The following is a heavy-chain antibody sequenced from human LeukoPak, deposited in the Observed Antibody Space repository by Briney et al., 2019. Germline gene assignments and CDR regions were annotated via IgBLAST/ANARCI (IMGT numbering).Heavy chain of an antibody. Sequence: PVKVSCKASGGTFSNYAISWVRQAPGQGLEWMGVIIPIVGTTNYAQKFQGRVTISADASTNTLYMDLSSLGSEDTAVYYCARVPADHHSIVDYWGQGTLVTVSS. J-gene: IGHJ4*02. CDR3: ARVPADHHSIVDY. D-gene: IGHD2-15*01. CDR1: GGTFSNYA. CDR2: IIPIVGTT. V-gene: IGHV1-69*13.